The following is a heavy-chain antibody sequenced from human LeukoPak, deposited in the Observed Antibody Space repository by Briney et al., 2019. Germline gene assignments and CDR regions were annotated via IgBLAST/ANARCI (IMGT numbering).Heavy chain of an antibody. CDR1: GGSFTGYY. CDR2: VNPSGST. V-gene: IGHV4-34*01. D-gene: IGHD1-1*01. Sequence: SETLSLTCAVFGGSFTGYYWSWIRQSPGRGLDWIGEVNPSGSTNYNPSFKSRVTISVDTSKNQFSLKLSSVTAADTAVYYCARRRLERRGGYWFDPWGQGTLVTVSS. J-gene: IGHJ5*02. CDR3: ARRRLERRGGYWFDP.